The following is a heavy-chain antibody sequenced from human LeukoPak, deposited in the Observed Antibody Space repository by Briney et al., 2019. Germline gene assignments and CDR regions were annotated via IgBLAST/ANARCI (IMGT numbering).Heavy chain of an antibody. CDR3: ARLYSWYCCYFDY. J-gene: IGHJ4*02. Sequence: SETLSLTCTVSGGSVSSGSYYWSWIRQPPGKGLEWIGYIYYSGSTNYNPSLKSRVTISVDTSKNQFSLKLSSVTAADTAVYYCARLYSWYCCYFDYWGQGTLVTVSS. CDR1: GGSVSSGSYY. D-gene: IGHD6-13*01. V-gene: IGHV4-61*01. CDR2: IYYSGST.